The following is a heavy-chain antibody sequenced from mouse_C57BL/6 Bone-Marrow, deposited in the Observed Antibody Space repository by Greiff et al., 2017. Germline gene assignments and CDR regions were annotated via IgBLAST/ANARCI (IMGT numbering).Heavy chain of an antibody. CDR2: IDPSDSYT. J-gene: IGHJ2*01. V-gene: IGHV1-69*01. D-gene: IGHD2-1*01. CDR1: GYTFTSYW. Sequence: QVQLQQPGAELVMPGASVKLSCKASGYTFTSYWMHWVKQRPGQGLEWIGEIDPSDSYTNYNQKFKGKSTLTVDKSSSTAYMQRSSLTSEDSAVYYCARGGNYGGYYGDYWGQGTTLTVSS. CDR3: ARGGNYGGYYGDY.